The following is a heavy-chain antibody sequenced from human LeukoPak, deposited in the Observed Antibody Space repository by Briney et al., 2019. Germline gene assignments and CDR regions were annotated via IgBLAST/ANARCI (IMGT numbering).Heavy chain of an antibody. J-gene: IGHJ4*02. CDR3: VRDPDALDY. Sequence: GWSLRLSCAASGFTFSRYSMNWVRQAPGKGLEWVSYIRGSGCTTYYADSVKGRFTISRDNAKNSLYLQLNSLREEDTAVYYCVRDPDALDYWGQGTLVTVSS. CDR2: IRGSGCTT. V-gene: IGHV3-48*02. CDR1: GFTFSRYS.